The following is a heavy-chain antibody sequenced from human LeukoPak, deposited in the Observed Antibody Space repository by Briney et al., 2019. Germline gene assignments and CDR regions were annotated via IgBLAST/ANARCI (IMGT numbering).Heavy chain of an antibody. V-gene: IGHV4-39*01. CDR3: ARTPRPYGDYALWWFDP. CDR1: GGSISSSSYY. CDR2: IYYSGST. D-gene: IGHD4-17*01. Sequence: PSETLSLTCTVSGGSISSSSYYWGWIRQPPGKGLECIGSIYYSGSTYYNPPLKSRVTISVHTSKNQFSLKLSSVTAADTAVYYCARTPRPYGDYALWWFDPWGQGTLVTVSS. J-gene: IGHJ5*02.